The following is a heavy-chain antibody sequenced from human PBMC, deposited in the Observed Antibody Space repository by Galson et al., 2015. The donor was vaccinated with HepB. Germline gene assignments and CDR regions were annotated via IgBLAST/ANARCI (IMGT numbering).Heavy chain of an antibody. Sequence: SLRLSCAASGFSFSSYGMSWVRQAPGKGLEWVSTISDSGGSTYYADSVKGRVTISRDNSKNTLHLQMNSLGAEDTAVYYCARGMSPPYYGGQGTLVTVSS. CDR2: ISDSGGST. D-gene: IGHD3-16*01. V-gene: IGHV3-23*01. CDR3: ARGMSPPYY. J-gene: IGHJ4*02. CDR1: GFSFSSYG.